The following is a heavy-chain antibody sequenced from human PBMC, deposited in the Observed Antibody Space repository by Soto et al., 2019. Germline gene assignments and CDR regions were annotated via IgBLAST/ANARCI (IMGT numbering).Heavy chain of an antibody. Sequence: QVHLQQWGAGLSKPSETLSLTCAVYGGSFSGYQWTWIRQTPGKGLEWIGEINDSGNINYNPSLKSRVTILVDTAKKQISLKLSSVTAAATAVYYGARGLILWFGELSRRGGYYYYMDVWGKGTTVTVSS. CDR3: ARGLILWFGELSRRGGYYYYMDV. D-gene: IGHD3-10*01. J-gene: IGHJ6*03. CDR1: GGSFSGYQ. V-gene: IGHV4-34*01. CDR2: INDSGNI.